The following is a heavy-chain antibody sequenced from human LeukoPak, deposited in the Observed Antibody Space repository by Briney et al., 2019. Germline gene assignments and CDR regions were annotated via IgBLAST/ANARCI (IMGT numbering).Heavy chain of an antibody. D-gene: IGHD3-10*01. Sequence: SETLSLTCAVSGGSIRDYQWSWIRQPPGKGLEWIGHINTNGKTDYNPSLRSRLTFSVDTSRDQFSLKLSSVTAADTAVYYCARGSSDITMVRRVITPGDYWGQGTLVTVSS. J-gene: IGHJ4*02. CDR3: ARGSSDITMVRRVITPGDY. CDR1: GGSIRDYQ. CDR2: INTNGKT. V-gene: IGHV4-4*09.